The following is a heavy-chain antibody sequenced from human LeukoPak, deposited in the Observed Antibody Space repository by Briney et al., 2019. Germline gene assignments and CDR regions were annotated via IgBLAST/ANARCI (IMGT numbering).Heavy chain of an antibody. J-gene: IGHJ4*02. D-gene: IGHD4-17*01. Sequence: SETLSLTCTVSGGSISSYYWSWIRQPAGKGLEWIGRIYTSGSTNYNPSLKSRVTMSVDTSKNQFSLKLSSVTAADTAVYYCARTPWGYGAPPFDYWGQGTLVTVSS. V-gene: IGHV4-4*07. CDR3: ARTPWGYGAPPFDY. CDR2: IYTSGST. CDR1: GGSISSYY.